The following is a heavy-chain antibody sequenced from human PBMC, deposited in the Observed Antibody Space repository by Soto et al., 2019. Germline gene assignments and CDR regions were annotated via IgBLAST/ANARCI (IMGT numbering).Heavy chain of an antibody. CDR3: AKDRDGSYYYYGMDV. D-gene: IGHD3-10*01. Sequence: GGSLRLSCAASGFTFSSYGRHWVRQAPGKGLEWVAVISYDGSNKYYADSVKGRFTISRDNSKNTLYLQMNSLRAEDTAVYYCAKDRDGSYYYYGMDVWGQGTTVTVYS. CDR2: ISYDGSNK. CDR1: GFTFSSYG. V-gene: IGHV3-30*18. J-gene: IGHJ6*02.